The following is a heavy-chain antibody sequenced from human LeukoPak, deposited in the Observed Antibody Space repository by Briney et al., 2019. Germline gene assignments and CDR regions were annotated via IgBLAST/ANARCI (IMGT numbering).Heavy chain of an antibody. V-gene: IGHV3-30*04. CDR2: ISYDGSNK. CDR3: ARDQAYYYGSGSLDY. CDR1: GFTFSSYA. J-gene: IGHJ4*02. Sequence: PGRPLRLSCAPSGFTFSSYAMHWVRQAPGKGLEWVAVISYDGSNKYYADSVKGRFTISRDNSKNTLYLQMNSLRAEDTAVYYCARDQAYYYGSGSLDYWGQGTLVTVSS. D-gene: IGHD3-10*01.